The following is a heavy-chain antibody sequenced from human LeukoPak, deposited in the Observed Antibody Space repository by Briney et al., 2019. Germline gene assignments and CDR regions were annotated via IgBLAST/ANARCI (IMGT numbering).Heavy chain of an antibody. D-gene: IGHD3-10*01. Sequence: ASVKVSCKASGYTFTGYYMHWVRQAPGQGLEWMGWINPNSGGTNYAQKFQGRVTMTRDTSISTAYMELSRLRSDDTAVDYCARERLPGGSGMAAHGIDWGQGILVTVSS. CDR2: INPNSGGT. CDR3: ARERLPGGSGMAAHGID. J-gene: IGHJ4*02. V-gene: IGHV1-2*02. CDR1: GYTFTGYY.